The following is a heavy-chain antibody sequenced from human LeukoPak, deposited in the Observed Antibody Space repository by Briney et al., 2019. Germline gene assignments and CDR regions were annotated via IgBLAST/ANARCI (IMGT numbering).Heavy chain of an antibody. CDR3: ARSYYGDYGAFDI. Sequence: LETLSPPLTGSCGSLSGYYWSWVRAPPGEGLQGVGYIYSSGSTDYNPSLKSRITISVDTSKNQFSLRLSSVTAADTALYYCARSYYGDYGAFDIWGQGTMVTVS. CDR2: IYSSGST. CDR1: CGSLSGYY. J-gene: IGHJ3*02. V-gene: IGHV4-59*01. D-gene: IGHD4-17*01.